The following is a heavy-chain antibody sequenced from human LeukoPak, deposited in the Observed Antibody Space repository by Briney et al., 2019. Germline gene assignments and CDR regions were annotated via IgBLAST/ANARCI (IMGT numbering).Heavy chain of an antibody. CDR3: ARGGWYSSSLYYFDY. V-gene: IGHV4-34*01. D-gene: IGHD6-13*01. CDR1: GGSFSGYY. CDR2: INHSGST. J-gene: IGHJ4*02. Sequence: SETLSLTCAVCGGSFSGYYWSWLRQPPGKGLEWIGEINHSGSTNYNPSLKSRVTISVDTSKNQSSLKLSSVTAADTAVYYCARGGWYSSSLYYFDYWGQGTLVTVSS.